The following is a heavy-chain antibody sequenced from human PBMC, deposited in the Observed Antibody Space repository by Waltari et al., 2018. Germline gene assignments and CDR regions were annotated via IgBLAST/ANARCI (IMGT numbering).Heavy chain of an antibody. CDR2: ITHSRST. CDR3: ARTAVAVTRGFDY. Sequence: QPPGKGVEWIWQITHSRSTTYNPSLKSLVTISVDTSKNQISLKLSSVTAADTAVYYCARTAVAVTRGFDYWGQGNLVTVS. D-gene: IGHD6-19*01. J-gene: IGHJ4*02. V-gene: IGHV4-34*01.